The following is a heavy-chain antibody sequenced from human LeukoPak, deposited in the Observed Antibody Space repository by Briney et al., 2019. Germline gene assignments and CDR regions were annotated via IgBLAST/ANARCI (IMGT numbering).Heavy chain of an antibody. Sequence: GGSLRLSCAASGFTFSSYGMHWVRQAPGRGLEWVAVISYDGSNKYYADSVKGRFTISRDNSKNTLYLQMNSLRAEDTAVYYCARDSAALFDYWGQGTLVTVSS. V-gene: IGHV3-30*03. CDR2: ISYDGSNK. J-gene: IGHJ4*02. CDR3: ARDSAALFDY. D-gene: IGHD2-2*01. CDR1: GFTFSSYG.